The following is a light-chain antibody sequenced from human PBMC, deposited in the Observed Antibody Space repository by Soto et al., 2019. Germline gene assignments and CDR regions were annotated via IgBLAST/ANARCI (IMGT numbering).Light chain of an antibody. J-gene: IGKJ2*01. V-gene: IGKV3D-15*01. Sequence: EIVMTQSPATLSVSPGERATLSCRASQSVSSNLAWYQQKPGQAPRLLIYHVSTRASGIPDRFSGSGSGTDFTLTISRLEPEDFAVYYCQQYGDSWYTFGRGTKLEIK. CDR1: QSVSSN. CDR2: HVS. CDR3: QQYGDSWYT.